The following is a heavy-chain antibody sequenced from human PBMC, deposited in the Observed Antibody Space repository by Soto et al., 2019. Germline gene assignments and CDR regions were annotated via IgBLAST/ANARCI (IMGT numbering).Heavy chain of an antibody. CDR2: ISSSSSYT. CDR3: AGGDCSSTSCYVSNAFDI. D-gene: IGHD2-2*01. CDR1: GFTFSDYY. V-gene: IGHV3-11*06. J-gene: IGHJ3*02. Sequence: PGGSLRLSCAASGFTFSDYYMSWIRQAPGKGLEWVSYISSSSSYTNYADSVKGRFTISRDNAKNSLYLQMNSLRAEDTAVYYCAGGDCSSTSCYVSNAFDIWGQGTMVTVSS.